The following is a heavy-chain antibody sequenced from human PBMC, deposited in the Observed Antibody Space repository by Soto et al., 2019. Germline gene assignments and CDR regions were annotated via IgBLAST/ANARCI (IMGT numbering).Heavy chain of an antibody. D-gene: IGHD5-12*01. CDR2: INHSGST. V-gene: IGHV4-34*01. CDR1: GGSFSGYS. Sequence: SETLSLTCAVYGGSFSGYSWNWIRQPPGKGLVWIGEINHSGSTNYNPSLKSRVTISLDTSKNQFSLRLTSLTAADTAVYFCARAPQIVAMGRPFDYWGQGILVTVSS. J-gene: IGHJ4*02. CDR3: ARAPQIVAMGRPFDY.